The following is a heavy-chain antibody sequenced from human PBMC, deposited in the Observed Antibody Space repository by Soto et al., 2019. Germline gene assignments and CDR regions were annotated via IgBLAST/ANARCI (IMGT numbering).Heavy chain of an antibody. Sequence: QVQLQQSGPGLVKPSQTLSLTCAISGDSVSSNSAAWNWIRQSPSRGLEWLGRTYYRSKWYNDYAVSVKSRITINPDTSKNQFSLQLNSVTPEDTAVYYCARGRTGVVVPAAPPGAGFDPWGQGTLVTVSS. J-gene: IGHJ5*02. CDR1: GDSVSSNSAA. V-gene: IGHV6-1*01. CDR3: ARGRTGVVVPAAPPGAGFDP. CDR2: TYYRSKWYN. D-gene: IGHD2-2*01.